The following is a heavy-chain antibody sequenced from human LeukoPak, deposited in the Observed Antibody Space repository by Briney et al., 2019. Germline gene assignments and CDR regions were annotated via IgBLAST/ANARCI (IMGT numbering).Heavy chain of an antibody. V-gene: IGHV4-38-2*01. CDR3: ARPSFSTSSGNPSDY. CDR1: GYSISSGYY. Sequence: SETLSLTCAVSGYSISSGYYWGWIRQPPGKGLEWIGSIYHSGSTYYNPSLKSRVTISVDTSKNQFSLKLSSVTAADTAVYYCARPSFSTSSGNPSDYWGQGTLVTVSS. D-gene: IGHD3-10*01. CDR2: IYHSGST. J-gene: IGHJ4*02.